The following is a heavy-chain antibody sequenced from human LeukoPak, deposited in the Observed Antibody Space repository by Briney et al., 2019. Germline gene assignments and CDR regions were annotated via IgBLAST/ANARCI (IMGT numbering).Heavy chain of an antibody. CDR1: GFTFSSYA. CDR3: AGFCITMVGGV. J-gene: IGHJ6*04. CDR2: ISGSGGST. D-gene: IGHD3-10*02. V-gene: IGHV3-23*01. Sequence: PGGSLRLSCAASGFTFSSYAMNWVRQAPGKGLEWVSSISGSGGSTYYADSVKGRFTISRDKSKNTLYLQMNSLRAEDTAVYYCAGFCITMVGGVWGKGTTVTISS.